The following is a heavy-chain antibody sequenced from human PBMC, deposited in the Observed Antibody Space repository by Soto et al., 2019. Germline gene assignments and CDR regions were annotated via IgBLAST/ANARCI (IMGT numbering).Heavy chain of an antibody. D-gene: IGHD1-1*01. CDR3: AAAHDVGPDAFDI. J-gene: IGHJ3*02. CDR2: INYSGST. V-gene: IGHV4-59*03. CDR1: GGSISSYY. Sequence: SETLSLTCTVSGGSISSYYWSWIRQPPGKGLEWIGYINYSGSTNYNPSLKSRVTITRDMSTSTAYMELSSLRSEDTAVYYCAAAHDVGPDAFDIWGQGTMVTVSS.